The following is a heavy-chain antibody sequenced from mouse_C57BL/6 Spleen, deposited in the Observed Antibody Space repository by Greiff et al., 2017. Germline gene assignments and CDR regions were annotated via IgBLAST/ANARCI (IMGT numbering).Heavy chain of an antibody. CDR3: TRRDTTVVGDY. CDR2: ISSGGSYT. V-gene: IGHV5-6*01. Sequence: DVHLVESGGDLVKPGGSLKLSCAASGFTFSSYGMSWVRQTPDKRLEWVATISSGGSYTYYPDSVKGRFTISRDNAKNTLYLQMSSLKSEDTAMYYCTRRDTTVVGDYWGQGTTLTVSS. J-gene: IGHJ2*01. D-gene: IGHD1-1*01. CDR1: GFTFSSYG.